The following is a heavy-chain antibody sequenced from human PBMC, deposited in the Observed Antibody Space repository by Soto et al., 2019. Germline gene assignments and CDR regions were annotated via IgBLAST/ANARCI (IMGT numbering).Heavy chain of an antibody. CDR1: GFTFDTYA. D-gene: IGHD3-10*01. CDR2: IWDDGSRK. V-gene: IGHV3-33*01. CDR3: VRDRDPMNREVIMTIGHLRL. J-gene: IGHJ2*01. Sequence: QVQLAESGGGVVQPGKSLRLSCEASGFTFDTYAMHWVRQAPGKGLKWVALIWDDGSRKEYLESVRGRFTISRDNSKNTLYLQMNSLRAEDTALYYCVRDRDPMNREVIMTIGHLRLWGRGALVSVST.